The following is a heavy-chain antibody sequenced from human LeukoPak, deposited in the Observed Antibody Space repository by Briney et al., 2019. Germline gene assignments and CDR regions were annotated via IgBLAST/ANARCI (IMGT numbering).Heavy chain of an antibody. Sequence: RGGSLRLSCAASGFTVISNYMSWVRQAPGKGLERVSVIYSGGSTYYADSVKGRFTISRDNSKNTLYLQMNSLRAEDTAVYYCAREGRYDILTGYSEWGLGSFDIWGQGRLVTVSS. CDR1: GFTVISNY. CDR2: IYSGGST. J-gene: IGHJ3*02. V-gene: IGHV3-53*01. D-gene: IGHD3-9*01. CDR3: AREGRYDILTGYSEWGLGSFDI.